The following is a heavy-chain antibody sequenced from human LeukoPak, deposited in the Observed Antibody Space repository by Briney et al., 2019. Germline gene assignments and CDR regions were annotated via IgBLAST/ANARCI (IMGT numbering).Heavy chain of an antibody. CDR2: VIPIFGTA. D-gene: IGHD4-17*01. Sequence: SVKVSCKASGGTFSSYAISWVRQAPGQGLEWMGGVIPIFGTANYAQKFQGRVTITADESTSTAYMELSSLRSEDTAVYYCARGGDYGDSSDAFDIWGQGTMVTVSS. CDR1: GGTFSSYA. CDR3: ARGGDYGDSSDAFDI. V-gene: IGHV1-69*01. J-gene: IGHJ3*02.